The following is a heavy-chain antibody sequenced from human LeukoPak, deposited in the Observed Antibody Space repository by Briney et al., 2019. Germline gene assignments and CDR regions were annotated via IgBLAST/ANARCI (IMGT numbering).Heavy chain of an antibody. V-gene: IGHV3-9*01. D-gene: IGHD3-3*01. CDR1: GFTFDDYA. J-gene: IGHJ4*02. Sequence: GGSLRLSCAASGFTFDDYAMHWVRQAPGRGLGWVSGISWNSGSIGYADSVKGRFTISRDNAKNSLYLQMNSLRAEDTALYYCAKAMGVVRTALDYWGQGTLATVSS. CDR2: ISWNSGSI. CDR3: AKAMGVVRTALDY.